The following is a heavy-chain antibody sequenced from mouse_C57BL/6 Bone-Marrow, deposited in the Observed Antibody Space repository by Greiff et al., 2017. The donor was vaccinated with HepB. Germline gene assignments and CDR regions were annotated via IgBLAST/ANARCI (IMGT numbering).Heavy chain of an antibody. V-gene: IGHV1-54*01. D-gene: IGHD2-5*01. CDR3: ARSAYYSNYGWYFDV. J-gene: IGHJ1*03. CDR1: GYAFTNYL. CDR2: INPGSGGT. Sequence: QVQLKESGAELVRPGTSVKVSCKASGYAFTNYLIEWVKQRPGQGLEWIGVINPGSGGTNYNEKFKGKATLTADKSSSTAYMQLSSLTSEDSAVYFCARSAYYSNYGWYFDVWGTGTTVTVSS.